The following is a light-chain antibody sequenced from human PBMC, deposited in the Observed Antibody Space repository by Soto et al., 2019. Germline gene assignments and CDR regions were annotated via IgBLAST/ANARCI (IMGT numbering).Light chain of an antibody. Sequence: DIQMTQSPSSLSASVGDRVTITCRASQSISRHLNWYQQKPGKAPKLLIHAASNLQSGVPSRFSGSGSGTDGTLTISSLETEDSAVYDCQQYGSSTWTFGQGTKVDIK. CDR1: QSISRH. CDR3: QQYGSSTWT. CDR2: AAS. V-gene: IGKV1-39*01. J-gene: IGKJ1*01.